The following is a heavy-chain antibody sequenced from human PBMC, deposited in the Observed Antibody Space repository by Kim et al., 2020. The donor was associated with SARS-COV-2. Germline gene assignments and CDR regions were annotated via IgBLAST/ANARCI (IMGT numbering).Heavy chain of an antibody. CDR3: AKERDIVVVPAAIRLDY. Sequence: VKGRFTISRDNSKNTLYLQMNSLRAEDTAVYYCAKERDIVVVPAAIRLDYWGQGTLVTVSS. V-gene: IGHV3-23*01. J-gene: IGHJ4*02. D-gene: IGHD2-2*02.